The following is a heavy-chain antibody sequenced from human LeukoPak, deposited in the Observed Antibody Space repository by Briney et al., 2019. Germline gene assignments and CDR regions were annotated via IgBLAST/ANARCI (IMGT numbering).Heavy chain of an antibody. J-gene: IGHJ4*02. D-gene: IGHD1-26*01. Sequence: GGSLRLSCAASGFSFSSYGMHWVRQAPGKGLEWVPVILYDGRNKYYADSVKGRFTISRDNSKNTLYLQMNSLRAEDTAVYYCARDRVGATDYFDYWGQGTLVTVSS. CDR1: GFSFSSYG. CDR3: ARDRVGATDYFDY. CDR2: ILYDGRNK. V-gene: IGHV3-30*03.